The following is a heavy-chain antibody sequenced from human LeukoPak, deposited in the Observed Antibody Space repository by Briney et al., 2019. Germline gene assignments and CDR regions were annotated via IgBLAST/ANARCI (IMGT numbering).Heavy chain of an antibody. V-gene: IGHV3-20*04. CDR3: ASEGLYCSSTSCSLYFDY. D-gene: IGHD2-2*01. Sequence: GGSLRLSCAASGFTFDDYGMSWVRQAPGKGLEWVSGINWNGGSTGYADSVKGRFTISRDNAKNSLYLQMNSPRAEDTALYYCASEGLYCSSTSCSLYFDYWGQGTLVTVSS. CDR2: INWNGGST. J-gene: IGHJ4*02. CDR1: GFTFDDYG.